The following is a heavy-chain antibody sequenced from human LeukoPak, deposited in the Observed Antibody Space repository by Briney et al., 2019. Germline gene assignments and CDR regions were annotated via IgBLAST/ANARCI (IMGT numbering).Heavy chain of an antibody. CDR2: ISSSSNTI. J-gene: IGHJ4*02. D-gene: IGHD6-13*01. CDR1: GFTFNYFS. CDR3: ARDRDHSNNWYIFLDY. Sequence: TGGSLRLSCAASGFTFNYFSVNWDRQAPGKGLEWVSYISSSSNTIYYADSVKGRFTISRDNARNSLYLQMNSLRDEDTAVYYCARDRDHSNNWYIFLDYWGQGTLVTVSS. V-gene: IGHV3-48*02.